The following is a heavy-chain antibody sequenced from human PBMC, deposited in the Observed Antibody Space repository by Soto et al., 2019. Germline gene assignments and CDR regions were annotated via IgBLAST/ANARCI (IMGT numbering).Heavy chain of an antibody. D-gene: IGHD6-6*01. Sequence: PGGSLRLSCAASGFTFSSYGMHWVRQAPGKGLEWVAVISYDGSNKYYADSVKGRFTISRDNSKNTLYLQMNSLRAEDTAVYYCAKEKVIAAAYGMDVWGQGTTVTVSS. CDR1: GFTFSSYG. V-gene: IGHV3-30*18. CDR3: AKEKVIAAAYGMDV. CDR2: ISYDGSNK. J-gene: IGHJ6*02.